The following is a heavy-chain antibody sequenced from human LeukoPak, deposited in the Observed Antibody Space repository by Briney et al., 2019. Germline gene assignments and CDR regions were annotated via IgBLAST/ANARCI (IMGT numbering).Heavy chain of an antibody. CDR2: IRSKANSYAT. CDR3: TSLTSTRDFWSGYYAIDY. V-gene: IGHV3-73*01. J-gene: IGHJ4*02. CDR1: GLTFSGSA. D-gene: IGHD3-3*01. Sequence: GGSLRLSCAASGLTFSGSAMHWVRQASGKGLEWVGRIRSKANSYATAYAASVKGRFTISRDDSKNTAYLQMNSLKTEDTAVYYCTSLTSTRDFWSGYYAIDYWGQGTLVTVSS.